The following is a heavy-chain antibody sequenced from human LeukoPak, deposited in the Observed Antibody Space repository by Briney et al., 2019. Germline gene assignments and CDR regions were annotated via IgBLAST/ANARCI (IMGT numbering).Heavy chain of an antibody. CDR2: ISAYNDNT. D-gene: IGHD1-1*01. J-gene: IGHJ5*02. CDR1: GYTSSSYG. Sequence: ASVKVSCKSSGYTSSSYGISWIRQAPGQGLEWMGWISAYNDNTNYAQIFQGRVTMTTDTSTSTAYMELRSLRSDDTAVYYCARDVPGSIGTTARFDPWGQETLVIVSS. CDR3: ARDVPGSIGTTARFDP. V-gene: IGHV1-18*01.